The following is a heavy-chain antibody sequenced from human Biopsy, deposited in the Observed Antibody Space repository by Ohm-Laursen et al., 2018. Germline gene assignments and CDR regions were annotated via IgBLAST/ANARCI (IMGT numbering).Heavy chain of an antibody. CDR3: ARDGKRWDYSTYFSWHFDL. CDR2: ISYDGSGE. J-gene: IGHJ2*01. V-gene: IGHV3-30*03. Sequence: SLKLSCSASGFTFTSYAMHWVRQAPGKGLEWVAVISYDGSGEYYAGSLQGRFIISRDNPKNTVDLQMNSLRAEDTAVYFCARDGKRWDYSTYFSWHFDLWGRGTLVTVSS. CDR1: GFTFTSYA. D-gene: IGHD4-11*01.